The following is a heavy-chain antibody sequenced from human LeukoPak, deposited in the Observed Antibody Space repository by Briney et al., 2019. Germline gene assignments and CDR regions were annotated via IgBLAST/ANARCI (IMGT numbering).Heavy chain of an antibody. CDR2: IIPIFGTA. CDR3: ARGSRGIYCSGGSCYSGSWFDP. J-gene: IGHJ5*02. CDR1: GGTFSSYA. D-gene: IGHD2-15*01. Sequence: SVKVSCKASGGTFSSYAISWVRQAPGQGLEWMGGIIPIFGTANYAQKFQGRVTITADESTSTAYMELSSLRSEDTAVYYCARGSRGIYCSGGSCYSGSWFDPWGQGTLVTVSS. V-gene: IGHV1-69*13.